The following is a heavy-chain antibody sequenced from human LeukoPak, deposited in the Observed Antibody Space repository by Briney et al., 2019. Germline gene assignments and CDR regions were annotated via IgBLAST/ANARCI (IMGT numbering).Heavy chain of an antibody. CDR1: GGTFSSYA. J-gene: IGHJ5*02. CDR2: IIPIFGTA. Sequence: EASVKVSCTASGGTFSSYAISWVRPAPGQGLEWMGGIIPIFGTANYAQKFQGRVTITADESTSTAYMELSSLRSEDTAVYYCARDMAVTRNNWFDPWGQGTLVTVSS. V-gene: IGHV1-69*01. D-gene: IGHD4-11*01. CDR3: ARDMAVTRNNWFDP.